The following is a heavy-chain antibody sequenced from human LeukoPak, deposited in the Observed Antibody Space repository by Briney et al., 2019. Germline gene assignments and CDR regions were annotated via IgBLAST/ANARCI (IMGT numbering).Heavy chain of an antibody. CDR2: IYYSGST. J-gene: IGHJ4*02. D-gene: IGHD6-19*01. V-gene: IGHV4-59*01. CDR3: ARVTDVTVAGMGSFDY. CDR1: GGSISSYY. Sequence: SETLSLTCTVSGGSISSYYWSWIRQPPGKGLEWIGYIYYSGSTNYNPSLKSRVTMSVDTSKNQFSLKLTSVTAADTAVYYCARVTDVTVAGMGSFDYWGQGTLVTVSS.